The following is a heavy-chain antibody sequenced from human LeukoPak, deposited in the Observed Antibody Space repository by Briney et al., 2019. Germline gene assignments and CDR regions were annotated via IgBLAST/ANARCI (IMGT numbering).Heavy chain of an antibody. J-gene: IGHJ3*02. D-gene: IGHD3-22*01. CDR1: GYTFTGYY. V-gene: IGHV1-2*02. CDR3: ARGGTMIVATLAFDI. CDR2: INPNSGGT. Sequence: ASVKVSCKASGYTFTGYYMHWVRQAPGQGLEWMGWINPNSGGTNYAQKFQGRVTMTRETSISTAYMELSRLRSDDTAVYYCARGGTMIVATLAFDIWGQGTMVTVSS.